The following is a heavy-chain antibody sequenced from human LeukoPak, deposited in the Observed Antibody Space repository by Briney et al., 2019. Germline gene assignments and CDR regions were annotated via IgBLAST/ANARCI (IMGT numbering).Heavy chain of an antibody. CDR1: GYTFTGYY. CDR2: INPNSGGT. CDR3: ARAFGILTGYRNFDY. V-gene: IGHV1-2*02. D-gene: IGHD3-9*01. Sequence: ASVKVSCKASGYTFTGYYMHWVRQAPGQGLEWMGWINPNSGGTNYAQKFQGRVTMTRDASISTAYMELSRLRSDDTAVYYCARAFGILTGYRNFDYWGQGTLVTVSS. J-gene: IGHJ4*02.